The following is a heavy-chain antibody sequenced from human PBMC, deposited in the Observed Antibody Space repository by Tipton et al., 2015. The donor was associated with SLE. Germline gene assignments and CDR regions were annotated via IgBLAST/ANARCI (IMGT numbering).Heavy chain of an antibody. Sequence: TLSLTCTVSGGSISSSSYYWGWIRQPPGKGLEWIGSIYYSGSTYYNPSLKSRATISVDTSKNQFSLKLSSVTAADTAVYYCARAHSSGWPRDYYYYGMDVWGQGTAVTVSS. CDR1: GGSISSSSYY. CDR2: IYYSGST. CDR3: ARAHSSGWPRDYYYYGMDV. J-gene: IGHJ6*02. V-gene: IGHV4-39*07. D-gene: IGHD6-19*01.